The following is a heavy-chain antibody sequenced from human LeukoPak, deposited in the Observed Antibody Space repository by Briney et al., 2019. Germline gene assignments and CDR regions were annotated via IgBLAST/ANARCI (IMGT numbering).Heavy chain of an antibody. D-gene: IGHD6-19*01. Sequence: GGSLRLSCAASGFTFSSYGMHWVRQAPGKGLEWVAVISYDGSNKYYADSVKGRFTISRDNSKNTLYLQMNSLRAEDTAVYYCAKAAVAVYYYYYGTDVWGQGTTVTVSS. CDR2: ISYDGSNK. CDR3: AKAAVAVYYYYYGTDV. CDR1: GFTFSSYG. V-gene: IGHV3-30*18. J-gene: IGHJ6*02.